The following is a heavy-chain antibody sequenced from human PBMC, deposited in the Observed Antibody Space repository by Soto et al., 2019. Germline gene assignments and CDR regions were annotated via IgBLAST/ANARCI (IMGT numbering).Heavy chain of an antibody. Sequence: EVHLLESGGGLVQPWGSLRLSCAASGFTCSTYAISWVRQAPGKGLEWVSAISGSGGSTSYSDSVKGRFTISRDNSKNTLYLQRNSLRAEDTAVYYGAKVTIAVAGTWFDPWGKGTLVTVSS. V-gene: IGHV3-23*01. D-gene: IGHD6-19*01. CDR1: GFTCSTYA. J-gene: IGHJ5*02. CDR3: AKVTIAVAGTWFDP. CDR2: ISGSGGST.